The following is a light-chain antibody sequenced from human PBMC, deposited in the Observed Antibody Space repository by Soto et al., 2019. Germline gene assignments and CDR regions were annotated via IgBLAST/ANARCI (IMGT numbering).Light chain of an antibody. CDR1: SSNIGSYI. Sequence: QSVLTQPPSASGTPGQTVTISCSGSSSNIGSYIVNCYQQLPQTAPKLLIHSNNQRPSGVPDRFSGSKSGTSASLTISGLQSEDEADYYCAAWDDSLNGPVLFGGGTKLTVL. CDR2: SNN. CDR3: AAWDDSLNGPVL. J-gene: IGLJ2*01. V-gene: IGLV1-44*01.